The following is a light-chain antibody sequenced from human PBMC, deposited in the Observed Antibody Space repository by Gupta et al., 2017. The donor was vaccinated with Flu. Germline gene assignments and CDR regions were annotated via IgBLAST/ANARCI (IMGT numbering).Light chain of an antibody. CDR3: QQHYICPPA. J-gene: IGKJ2*01. CDR1: ENINTY. CDR2: SAS. Sequence: INQSPSSLYASVGDRVTITCRASENINTYLNWSRQRPGESPRLLVYSASKLQGGVPSRFSGAGYGTDFRLTIPSLQPGDFANYYCQQHYICPPAFGLGTKV. V-gene: IGKV1-39*01.